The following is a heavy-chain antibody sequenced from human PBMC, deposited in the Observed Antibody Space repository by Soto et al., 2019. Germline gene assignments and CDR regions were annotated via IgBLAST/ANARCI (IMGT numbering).Heavy chain of an antibody. J-gene: IGHJ4*02. CDR2: VFYTGFT. Sequence: SETLSLTCAVSGASISCSYYYWAFLRQSPGKGPEWIGSVFYTGFTSYNPSLESRVSVSVDASKSQFSLKLSAVTAADTAVYYCATSQKGYNWNYFDHWGQGALVTVSS. CDR1: GASISCSYYY. V-gene: IGHV4-39*01. D-gene: IGHD1-20*01. CDR3: ATSQKGYNWNYFDH.